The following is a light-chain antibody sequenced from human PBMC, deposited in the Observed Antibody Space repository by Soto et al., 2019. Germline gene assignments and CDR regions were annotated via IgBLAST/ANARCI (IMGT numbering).Light chain of an antibody. Sequence: DIQMTQSPSTLSASVGDRVTITCRASQSINRYLAWYQQKPGKAPKLLIYKASSLESGVPSRFSGSGSGTEFTLTISSLQSEDFAVYYCQQYNNWPPITFGQGTRLEIK. V-gene: IGKV1-5*03. CDR1: QSINRY. J-gene: IGKJ5*01. CDR2: KAS. CDR3: QQYNNWPPIT.